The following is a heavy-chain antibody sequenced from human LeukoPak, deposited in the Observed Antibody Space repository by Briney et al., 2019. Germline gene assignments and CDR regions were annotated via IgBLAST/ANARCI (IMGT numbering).Heavy chain of an antibody. J-gene: IGHJ4*02. Sequence: SVEVSCKASGGTFSSYAISWVRQAPGQGLEWMGGIIPIFGTANYAQKFQGRVTITTDESTSTAYMELSSLRSEDTAVYYCARDRGNTMVRGAFDYWGQGALVTVSS. V-gene: IGHV1-69*05. CDR1: GGTFSSYA. CDR3: ARDRGNTMVRGAFDY. CDR2: IIPIFGTA. D-gene: IGHD3-10*01.